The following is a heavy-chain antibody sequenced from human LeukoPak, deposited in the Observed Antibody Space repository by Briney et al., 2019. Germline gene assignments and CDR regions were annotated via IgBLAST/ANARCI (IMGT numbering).Heavy chain of an antibody. D-gene: IGHD3-10*01. V-gene: IGHV4-4*07. CDR1: GGSISSSY. CDR2: IYTSGST. CDR3: ARGWFGPFDP. J-gene: IGHJ5*02. Sequence: PSVTLSLSCIGTGGSISSSYRSWIRQPAGKGLEWIGRIYTSGSTNYNPSLKSRVTMSVDTSKNQFSLKLSSVTAADTAVYYCARGWFGPFDPWGQGTLVTVSS.